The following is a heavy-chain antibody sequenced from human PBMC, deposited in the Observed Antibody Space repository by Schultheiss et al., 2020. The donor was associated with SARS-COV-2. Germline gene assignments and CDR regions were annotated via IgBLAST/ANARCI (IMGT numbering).Heavy chain of an antibody. J-gene: IGHJ4*02. D-gene: IGHD6-13*01. V-gene: IGHV4-34*01. Sequence: SETLSLTCAVYGGSFSGYYWSWIRQPPGKGLEWIGEINHSGSTNYNPSLKSRVSMSVDTSKNQFSLKLGSVTAADTAVYYCARAQAAAGTGGFDYWGQGTLVTVSS. CDR1: GGSFSGYY. CDR3: ARAQAAAGTGGFDY. CDR2: INHSGST.